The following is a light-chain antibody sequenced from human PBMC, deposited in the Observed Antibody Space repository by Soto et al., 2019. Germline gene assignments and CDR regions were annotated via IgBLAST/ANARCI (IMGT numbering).Light chain of an antibody. CDR1: QSISSY. V-gene: IGKV1-39*01. J-gene: IGKJ2*01. CDR3: QQSYSTPYP. CDR2: AAS. Sequence: DIQMTQSPSSLSASVGDRVTITCRSSQSISSYLNWYQQKPGKAPKLLIYAASSLQSGVPSRFSGSGSVTDFTLNIRSLQHEDFATYYCQQSYSTPYPFGQGTKLEIK.